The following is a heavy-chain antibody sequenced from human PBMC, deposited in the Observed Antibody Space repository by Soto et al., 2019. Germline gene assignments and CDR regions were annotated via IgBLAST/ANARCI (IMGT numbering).Heavy chain of an antibody. CDR3: ARDSYRKGWGSSTFDI. CDR1: GFTFSIYA. CDR2: ISAVGGST. Sequence: EVQLLESGGGLVQPGGSLRLSCVASGFTFSIYAMNWVRQAPGKGLEWVSTISAVGGSTYYADSMKGRFTISRDNSKNTLYLQMNSLRAEDTAIYYCARDSYRKGWGSSTFDIWGQGTMVTVSS. V-gene: IGHV3-23*01. D-gene: IGHD7-27*01. J-gene: IGHJ3*02.